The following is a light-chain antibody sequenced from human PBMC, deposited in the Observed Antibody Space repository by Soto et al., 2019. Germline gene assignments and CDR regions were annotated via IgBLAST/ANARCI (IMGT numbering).Light chain of an antibody. V-gene: IGKV1-5*01. CDR3: QQYNDYLTCT. Sequence: DIQMTQSPSTLSASVGDRVTITCRASQSISKWLAGYQQKPGKAPKVLIFDASILESGVPSRFSGSGSGTEFTLTISSLQPDDFATYCCQQYNDYLTCTSRQGTKVDIK. CDR2: DAS. J-gene: IGKJ1*01. CDR1: QSISKW.